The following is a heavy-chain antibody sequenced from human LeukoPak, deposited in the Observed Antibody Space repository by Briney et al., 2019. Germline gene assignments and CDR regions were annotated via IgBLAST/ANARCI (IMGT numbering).Heavy chain of an antibody. J-gene: IGHJ4*02. Sequence: GGSLRLSCAASGFTFSSYGMSWVRQAPGKGLEWVSAIGGRDGSTYYADSVKGRFTISRDNSKNTLYLQMNSLRVEDTAAYYCAKDRSPDYYDSSGYPHWGQGTLVTVSS. CDR2: IGGRDGST. CDR3: AKDRSPDYYDSSGYPH. CDR1: GFTFSSYG. V-gene: IGHV3-23*01. D-gene: IGHD3-22*01.